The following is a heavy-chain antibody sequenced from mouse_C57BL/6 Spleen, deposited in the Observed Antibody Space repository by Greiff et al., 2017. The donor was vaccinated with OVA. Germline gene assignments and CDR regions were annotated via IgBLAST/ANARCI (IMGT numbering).Heavy chain of an antibody. D-gene: IGHD3-1*01. Sequence: QVQLQQPGAELVMPGASVKLSCKASGYTFTSYWMHWVKQRPGQGLEWIGEIDPSDSYTNYNQKFKGKSTLTVDKSSSTAYMQLSSLTSEDSAVYYCAREGYRVFDYWGQGTTLTVSS. CDR3: AREGYRVFDY. V-gene: IGHV1-69*01. J-gene: IGHJ2*01. CDR1: GYTFTSYW. CDR2: IDPSDSYT.